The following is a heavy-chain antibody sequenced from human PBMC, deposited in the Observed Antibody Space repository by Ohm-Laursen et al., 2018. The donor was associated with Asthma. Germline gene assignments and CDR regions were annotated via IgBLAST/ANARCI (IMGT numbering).Heavy chain of an antibody. D-gene: IGHD1-26*01. CDR2: IYFSGSTNS. Sequence: SETLSLTCTVSGGSISGYYWSWIRQPPGKGLEWIGYIYFSGSTNSNYNPSLKSRVTISVDTSKKQFSLKLSSLTAADTAVYYCARMVGGRLYWGQGTLVTVSS. J-gene: IGHJ4*02. V-gene: IGHV4-59*01. CDR1: GGSISGYY. CDR3: ARMVGGRLY.